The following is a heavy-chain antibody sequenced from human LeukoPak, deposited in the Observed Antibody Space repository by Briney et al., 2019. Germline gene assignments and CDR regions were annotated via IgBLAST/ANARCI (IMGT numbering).Heavy chain of an antibody. CDR2: IYHSGST. Sequence: SGSPSLTCAVSGGSTSSSNWWSWVRQPPGKGLEWIGEIYHSGSTNYNPSLKSRVSISVDKSKNQFSLKLSSVTAADTAVYYCARAGYSGYDLWFDHWGQGTLVTVSS. D-gene: IGHD5-12*01. CDR1: GGSTSSSNW. J-gene: IGHJ5*02. CDR3: ARAGYSGYDLWFDH. V-gene: IGHV4-4*02.